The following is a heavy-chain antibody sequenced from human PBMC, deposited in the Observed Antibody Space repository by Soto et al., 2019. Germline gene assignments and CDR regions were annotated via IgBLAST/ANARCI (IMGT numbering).Heavy chain of an antibody. D-gene: IGHD4-17*01. Sequence: QLQLQESGSGLVKPSQTMSLTCAVSGGSISSGGYSWTWIRHPPGKGVEWIGYIYNSGSTSYNPSLKSRVTIAVDRSSIQSSLKLSSVTSADTAVYYCARGMTTVTTLAYWGQGTLVTVSS. CDR2: IYNSGST. CDR1: GGSISSGGYS. CDR3: ARGMTTVTTLAY. V-gene: IGHV4-30-2*01. J-gene: IGHJ4*02.